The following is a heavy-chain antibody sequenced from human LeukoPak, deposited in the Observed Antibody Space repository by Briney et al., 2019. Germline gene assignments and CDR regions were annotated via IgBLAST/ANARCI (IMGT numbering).Heavy chain of an antibody. D-gene: IGHD2-2*01. CDR3: ARRDGYCSSTSCYADYYYGMDV. J-gene: IGHJ6*02. V-gene: IGHV5-51*01. CDR1: GYSFTSYW. Sequence: GESLQISCKGSGYSFTSYWIGWVRQLPGKGLEWMGIIHPGDSDTTYSPSFQGQVTISADKSISTAYLQWSSLKASDTAMYYCARRDGYCSSTSCYADYYYGMDVWGQGTTVTVSS. CDR2: IHPGDSDT.